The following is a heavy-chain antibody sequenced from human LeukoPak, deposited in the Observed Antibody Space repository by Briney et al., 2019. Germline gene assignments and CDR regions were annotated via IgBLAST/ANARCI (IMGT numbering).Heavy chain of an antibody. J-gene: IGHJ4*02. D-gene: IGHD3-3*01. V-gene: IGHV4-34*01. CDR1: GGSFSGYY. CDR2: INHSGST. Sequence: PSETLSLTCAVYGGSFSGYYWSWIRQPPGKGLEWIGEINHSGSTSYNPSLKSRVTISVDTSKNQFSLKLSSVTAADTAVYYCARVEWLPNNLYYFDYWGQGTLVTVSS. CDR3: ARVEWLPNNLYYFDY.